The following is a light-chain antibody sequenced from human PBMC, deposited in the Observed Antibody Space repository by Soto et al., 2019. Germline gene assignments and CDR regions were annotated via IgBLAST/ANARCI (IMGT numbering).Light chain of an antibody. J-gene: IGKJ1*01. Sequence: DIVLTQSPATLSVYPGERATLSCRASQSVSSNLAWYQQKPGQAPRLLIYDASTRATGIPTRFSGSGSGTEFSLTISSLQSEDFAVYYCQHYNSWPTLGQGTKVDIK. CDR3: QHYNSWPT. V-gene: IGKV3-15*01. CDR1: QSVSSN. CDR2: DAS.